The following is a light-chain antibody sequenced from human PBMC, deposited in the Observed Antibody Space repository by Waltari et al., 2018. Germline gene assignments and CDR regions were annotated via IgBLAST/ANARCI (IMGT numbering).Light chain of an antibody. CDR1: QGISSY. CDR3: QQYYSYPPLT. J-gene: IGKJ4*01. Sequence: IRMTQSPSSFSASTGDRVTITCRASQGISSYLAWYQQKPGKAPKLLIDAASTLQSGVPSRCSGSGAGTDFTLTISCLQSEDFATYYGQQYYSYPPLTFGGGTKVEIK. V-gene: IGKV1-8*01. CDR2: AAS.